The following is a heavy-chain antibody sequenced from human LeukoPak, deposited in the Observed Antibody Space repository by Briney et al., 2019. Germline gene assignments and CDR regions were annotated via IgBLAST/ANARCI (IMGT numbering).Heavy chain of an antibody. D-gene: IGHD2-8*01. CDR2: INHSGST. Sequence: PGGSLRLSCAASGFSFSKFSMNWVRQPPGKGLEWIGEINHSGSTNYNPSLKSRVTISVDTSKNQFSLKLSSVTAADTAVYYCARGRIVLMVYPRNWFDPWGQGTLVTVSS. J-gene: IGHJ5*02. CDR1: GFSFSKFS. CDR3: ARGRIVLMVYPRNWFDP. V-gene: IGHV4-34*01.